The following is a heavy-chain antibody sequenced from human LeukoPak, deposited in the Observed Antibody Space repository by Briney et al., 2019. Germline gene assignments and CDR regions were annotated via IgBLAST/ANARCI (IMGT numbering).Heavy chain of an antibody. CDR1: GFTFSSYA. J-gene: IGHJ4*02. Sequence: GGSLGLSCEASGFTFSSYAMSWVRQAPGKGLEWVSVISGSGDSAFYADSVKGQFTISRDNSKNTLYLQMNSLRAEDTAVYYCAKDRYCSSTRCYGDFDYWGQGTLVTVSS. CDR2: ISGSGDSA. CDR3: AKDRYCSSTRCYGDFDY. V-gene: IGHV3-23*01. D-gene: IGHD2-2*01.